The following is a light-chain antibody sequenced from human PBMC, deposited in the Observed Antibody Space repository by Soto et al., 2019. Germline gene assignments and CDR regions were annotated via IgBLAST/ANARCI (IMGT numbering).Light chain of an antibody. V-gene: IGKV3-15*01. CDR3: QQYNNWPPWT. Sequence: EVVMTQSPATLSVSPGERATLSCRASQSVTTNMAWYQQKPGQAPRLLIYGASTRATGIPARFSGSGSGTDFTLTISSLQSEDFAVYYCQQYNNWPPWTFXQGNKVDI. J-gene: IGKJ1*01. CDR1: QSVTTN. CDR2: GAS.